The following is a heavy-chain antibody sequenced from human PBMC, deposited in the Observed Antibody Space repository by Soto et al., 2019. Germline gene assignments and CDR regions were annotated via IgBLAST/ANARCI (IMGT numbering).Heavy chain of an antibody. J-gene: IGHJ5*02. CDR1: GFTFSTYS. Sequence: QVQLVESGGGAVQRGESLRLSCAASGFTFSTYSMNWVRQSPGKGLEWVAVISYDGNRIYYADSVKGRFTISKDNAKNTMFLQMIGMRPEDTAIYYCARGLVITANSWFDLWGQGTQVTVSS. V-gene: IGHV3-30-3*02. CDR3: ARGLVITANSWFDL. D-gene: IGHD2-21*02. CDR2: ISYDGNRI.